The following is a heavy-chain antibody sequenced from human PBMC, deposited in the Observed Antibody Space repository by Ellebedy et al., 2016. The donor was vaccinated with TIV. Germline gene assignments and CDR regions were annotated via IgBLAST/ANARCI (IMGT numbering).Heavy chain of an antibody. Sequence: ASVKVSCXASGGIFSIYGINWVRQAPGQGLEWMGGITPIFGRANYAQKFQGRVIITADESTTTAYMELSSLRFEDTAVYYCARGWTVAGSPDPSFFWGQGTLVTVSS. D-gene: IGHD6-19*01. CDR1: GGIFSIYG. CDR3: ARGWTVAGSPDPSFF. V-gene: IGHV1-69*13. J-gene: IGHJ4*02. CDR2: ITPIFGRA.